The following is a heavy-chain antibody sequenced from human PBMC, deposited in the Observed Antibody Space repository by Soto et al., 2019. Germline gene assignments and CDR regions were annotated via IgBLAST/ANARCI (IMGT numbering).Heavy chain of an antibody. Sequence: WETLSLTCAVSGYSISSGYYWGWIRQPPEKGLEWIGSIYHSGTTYYNPSLKSRVTMSVDTSRNQFSLKLTSVTAADTGVYYCASLPMFGVVRQDKRWFDPWGQGILVTVSS. CDR3: ASLPMFGVVRQDKRWFDP. CDR2: IYHSGTT. J-gene: IGHJ5*02. CDR1: GYSISSGYY. V-gene: IGHV4-38-2*01. D-gene: IGHD3-3*02.